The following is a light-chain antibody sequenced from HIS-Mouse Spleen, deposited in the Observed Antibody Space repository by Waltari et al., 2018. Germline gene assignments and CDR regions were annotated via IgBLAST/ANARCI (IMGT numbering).Light chain of an antibody. Sequence: DIQLTQSPSFLSASVGDRVTITFRASQGSSSDLAWYQQKPGKAPKLLIYAASTLQSGVPSRFSGSGSGTEFTLTISSLQPEDFATYYCQQLNSYPPTFGQGTKVEIK. CDR3: QQLNSYPPT. CDR1: QGSSSD. J-gene: IGKJ1*01. V-gene: IGKV1-9*01. CDR2: AAS.